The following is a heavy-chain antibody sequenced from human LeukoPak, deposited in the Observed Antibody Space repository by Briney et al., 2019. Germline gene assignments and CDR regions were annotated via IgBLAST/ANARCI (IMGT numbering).Heavy chain of an antibody. CDR2: INPNSGGT. D-gene: IGHD5-18*01. V-gene: IGHV1-2*02. CDR1: GYTFTDYY. J-gene: IGHJ4*02. CDR3: ARAWGYSYGYGY. Sequence: GASVKASCEASGYTFTDYYIHWVRQAPGQGLEWMGWINPNSGGTNYAQKFQGRVTMTRDTSITAAYMELSRLISDDTAVYYCARAWGYSYGYGYWGQGTLVTVSS.